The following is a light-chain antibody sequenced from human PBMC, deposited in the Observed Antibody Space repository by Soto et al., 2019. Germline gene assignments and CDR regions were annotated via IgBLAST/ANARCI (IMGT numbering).Light chain of an antibody. J-gene: IGKJ4*01. Sequence: EVALTQSPSTLSLSPGERATLSCRATQSVSNHLAWYQHRPGQAPRLLIYDASNRATDIPARFSGSGSGTDFTLTISSLEPEDSAVYYCQQRSLWPLTFGGGTKVDIK. CDR1: QSVSNH. V-gene: IGKV3-11*01. CDR3: QQRSLWPLT. CDR2: DAS.